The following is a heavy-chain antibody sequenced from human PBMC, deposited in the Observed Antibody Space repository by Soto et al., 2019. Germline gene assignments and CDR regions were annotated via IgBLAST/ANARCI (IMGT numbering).Heavy chain of an antibody. D-gene: IGHD5-18*01. CDR3: AREWIHYYYYGMDV. Sequence: GASVKVSCKASGYTFTSYTMHWVRQAPGQRLEWMGWINAGNGNTKYSQKFQGRVTITRDTSASTAYMELSSLRSEDTAVYYCAREWIHYYYYGMDVWGQGTTVTVSS. CDR2: INAGNGNT. V-gene: IGHV1-3*01. J-gene: IGHJ6*02. CDR1: GYTFTSYT.